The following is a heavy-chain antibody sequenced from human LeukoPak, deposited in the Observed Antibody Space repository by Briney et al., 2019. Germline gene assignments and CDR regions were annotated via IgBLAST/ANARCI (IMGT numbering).Heavy chain of an antibody. CDR2: IDYSGST. CDR1: GGSISSGGYY. Sequence: PSETLSLTCTVSGGSISSGGYYWSWIRQHPGTGLEWIGSIDYSGSTYYNPSLKSRVTISVDTSKNQFSLKLSSVTAADTAVYYCATYSSGWDPNDYWGQGTLVTVSS. D-gene: IGHD6-19*01. CDR3: ATYSSGWDPNDY. V-gene: IGHV4-39*07. J-gene: IGHJ4*02.